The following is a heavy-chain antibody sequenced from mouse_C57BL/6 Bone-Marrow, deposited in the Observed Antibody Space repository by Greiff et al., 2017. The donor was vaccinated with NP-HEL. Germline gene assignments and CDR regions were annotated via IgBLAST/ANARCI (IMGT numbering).Heavy chain of an antibody. CDR1: GYTFTSYW. D-gene: IGHD2-3*01. CDR2: IDPSDSYT. CDR3: ARSMMVKVLAY. Sequence: QVQLQQPGAELVMPGASVKLSCKASGYTFTSYWMHWVKQRPGQGLEWIGEIDPSDSYTNYNQKFKGKSTLTVDKSSSTAYMQLSSLTSEDSAVYYCARSMMVKVLAYWGQGTLVTVSA. V-gene: IGHV1-69*01. J-gene: IGHJ3*01.